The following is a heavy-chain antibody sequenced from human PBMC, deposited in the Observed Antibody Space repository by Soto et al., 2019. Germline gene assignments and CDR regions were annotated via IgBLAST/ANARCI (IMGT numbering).Heavy chain of an antibody. CDR2: ISGSGGST. V-gene: IGHV3-23*01. D-gene: IGHD4-4*01. J-gene: IGHJ4*02. CDR3: AKDPRHEYMLPGYSDY. Sequence: GGSLRLSCAASGFTFSSYAMSWVRQAPGKVLEWVSAISGSGGSTYYADSVKGRFTISRDNSRNTLYLQMNSLRAEDTAVYYCAKDPRHEYMLPGYSDYWGQGTLDNVSS. CDR1: GFTFSSYA.